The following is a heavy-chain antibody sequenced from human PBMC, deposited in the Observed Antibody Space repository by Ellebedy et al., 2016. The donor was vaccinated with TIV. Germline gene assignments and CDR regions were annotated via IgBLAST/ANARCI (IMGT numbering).Heavy chain of an antibody. Sequence: SETLSLTXTVSGGSISSGDYYWSWIRQPPGKGLEWIGEINHSGSTNYNPSLKSRVTISVDTSKNQFSLKLSSVTAADTAVYYCARGLVTDSSSWYMGWGQGTLVTVSS. D-gene: IGHD6-13*01. CDR2: INHSGST. CDR3: ARGLVTDSSSWYMG. J-gene: IGHJ4*02. V-gene: IGHV4-39*07. CDR1: GGSISSGDYY.